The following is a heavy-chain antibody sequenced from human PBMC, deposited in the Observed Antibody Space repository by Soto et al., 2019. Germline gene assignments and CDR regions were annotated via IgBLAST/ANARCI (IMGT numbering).Heavy chain of an antibody. V-gene: IGHV3-30*18. J-gene: IGHJ4*02. CDR2: ISYDGSNK. CDR1: GFTFSSYG. CDR3: AKDFRRSGWYYFDY. D-gene: IGHD6-19*01. Sequence: GGSLRLSCAASGFTFSSYGMHWVRQAPGKGLEWVAVISYDGSNKYYADSVKGRFTISRDNSKNTLYLQMNSLRAEDTAVYYCAKDFRRSGWYYFDYWGQGTQVTVSS.